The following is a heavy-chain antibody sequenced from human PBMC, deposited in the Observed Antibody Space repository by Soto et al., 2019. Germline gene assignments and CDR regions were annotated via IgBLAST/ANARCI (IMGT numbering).Heavy chain of an antibody. CDR3: ARLYYDSSGYCYVDS. D-gene: IGHD3-22*01. CDR2: IYYSGST. V-gene: IGHV4-59*08. CDR1: GGSISSYY. Sequence: SETLSLTCTVSGGSISSYYWSWIRQPPGKGLEWIGYIYYSGSTNYTPSLKSRVTISVDTSTNQFSLKLSSVTAADTAVYYCARLYYDSSGYCYVDSWGQGTLVTVS. J-gene: IGHJ4*02.